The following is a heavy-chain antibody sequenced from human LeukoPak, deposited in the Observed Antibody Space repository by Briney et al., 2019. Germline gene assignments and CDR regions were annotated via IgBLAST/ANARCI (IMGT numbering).Heavy chain of an antibody. CDR3: ANDLDILTGPTPGLGY. CDR2: ISGSGGST. J-gene: IGHJ4*02. CDR1: GFTFSSYA. Sequence: GGSLRLSCAASGFTFSSYAMSWVRQAPGKGLEWVSAISGSGGSTYYADSVKGRFTISRDNSKNTLYLQMNSLRAEDTAVYYCANDLDILTGPTPGLGYWGQGTLVTVSS. D-gene: IGHD3-9*01. V-gene: IGHV3-23*01.